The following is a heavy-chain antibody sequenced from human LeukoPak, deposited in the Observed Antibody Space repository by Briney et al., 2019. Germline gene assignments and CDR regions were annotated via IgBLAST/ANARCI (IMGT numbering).Heavy chain of an antibody. Sequence: VASVKVSCKASGYTFTGYYVHWARQAPGQGLEWMGWINPSSGGTNYAQKFQGRVTMTRDTSISTAYLELSRLRSDDTAVYYCARSYRGRRFDYWGQGTLVTVSS. J-gene: IGHJ4*02. V-gene: IGHV1-2*02. CDR1: GYTFTGYY. CDR2: INPSSGGT. CDR3: ARSYRGRRFDY. D-gene: IGHD2-21*01.